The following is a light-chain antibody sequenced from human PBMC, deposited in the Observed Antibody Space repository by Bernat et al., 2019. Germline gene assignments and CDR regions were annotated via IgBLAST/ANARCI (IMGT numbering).Light chain of an antibody. CDR1: TSNIGSNS. V-gene: IGLV1-47*01. Sequence: QSVLTQPPSASGTPGQRVTISCSGSTSNIGSNSVFWYQQFPGTAPKLLFYRDNQRPSGVPDRFSGSKSGTSASLAISGLRSEDEADYYCSAWDDSLTGVLFGGGTMLTVL. CDR3: SAWDDSLTGVL. CDR2: RDN. J-gene: IGLJ2*01.